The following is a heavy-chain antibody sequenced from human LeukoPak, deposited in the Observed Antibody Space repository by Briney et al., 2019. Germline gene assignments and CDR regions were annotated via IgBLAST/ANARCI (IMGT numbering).Heavy chain of an antibody. CDR3: ARAPGSSTSWSYFDF. Sequence: GGSLRLSCAASGFTFSTYAMSWVRQAPGKGLEWVSTISDSGANTYYADSVRGRFTISRDNSKNTLYLQMNSLRGEDTAVYYCARAPGSSTSWSYFDFWGQGTLVTVSS. V-gene: IGHV3-23*01. J-gene: IGHJ4*02. D-gene: IGHD6-13*01. CDR1: GFTFSTYA. CDR2: ISDSGANT.